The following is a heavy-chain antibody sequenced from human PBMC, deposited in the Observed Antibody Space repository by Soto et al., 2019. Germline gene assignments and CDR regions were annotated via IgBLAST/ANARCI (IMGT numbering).Heavy chain of an antibody. J-gene: IGHJ5*02. D-gene: IGHD1-26*01. CDR3: ASGGSSNWFDP. V-gene: IGHV4-30-4*01. CDR2: IYYTGSA. CDR1: SGSISSADYY. Sequence: VQLQESGPGLVKPSQTLSLTCTVSSGSISSADYYWSWILQPPGKGLEWIGYIYYTGSAYYNPSLKSRVTMSVETSKNQFSLKVTSVTAADTAVYYCASGGSSNWFDPWGQGTLVTVSS.